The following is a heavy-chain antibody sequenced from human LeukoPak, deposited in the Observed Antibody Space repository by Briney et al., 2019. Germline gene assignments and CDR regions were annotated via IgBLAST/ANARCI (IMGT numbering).Heavy chain of an antibody. D-gene: IGHD3-9*01. CDR2: IYFTGST. V-gene: IGHV4-39*07. Sequence: PSETLSLTCNVSGGSISSSNSYWGWIRQPPGKGLEWIGNIYFTGSTYYNASLKSRLTISVDTSKNQFSLKLSSVTAADTAVYYCASLYYDILTGYYSYGYWGQGTLVTVSS. CDR1: GGSISSSNSY. J-gene: IGHJ4*02. CDR3: ASLYYDILTGYYSYGY.